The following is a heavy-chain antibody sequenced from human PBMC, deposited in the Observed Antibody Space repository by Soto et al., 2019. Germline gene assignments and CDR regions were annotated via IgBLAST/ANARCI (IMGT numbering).Heavy chain of an antibody. D-gene: IGHD3-10*01. CDR3: ARDFRRRDRGVRMSFVGFDV. Sequence: QLVESGGGLVKSGVNMRLSCAGSGFTCSSCTMNWVRQARGKGLVLVYSISLRTTYIYYADSLRGCFTNSRDNAKNSVYQQLNSLRVEHSVVYYRARDFRRRDRGVRMSFVGFDVWGQGTTV. CDR2: ISLRTTYI. J-gene: IGHJ6*02. V-gene: IGHV3-21*02. CDR1: GFTCSSCT.